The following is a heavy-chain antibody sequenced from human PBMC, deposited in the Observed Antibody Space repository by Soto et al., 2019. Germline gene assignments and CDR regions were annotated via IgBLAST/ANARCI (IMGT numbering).Heavy chain of an antibody. CDR2: IKQDGSEE. D-gene: IGHD5-12*01. J-gene: IGHJ6*02. V-gene: IGHV3-7*01. CDR3: ATIAASGRRWDF. CDR1: GFTFSSYW. Sequence: EVQLVESGGGLVQPGGSLRLSCVDSGFTFSSYWMSWVRQAPVKGLEWVGNIKQDGSEENYVDSVKGRFTISRDNAKTSMSLQMHSLRVAATAVSYCATIAASGRRWDFWRQGTTVVVSS.